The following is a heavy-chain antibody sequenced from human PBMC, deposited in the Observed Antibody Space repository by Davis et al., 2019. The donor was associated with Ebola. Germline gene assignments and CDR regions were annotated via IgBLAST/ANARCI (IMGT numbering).Heavy chain of an antibody. CDR2: IRSRTYGGTS. J-gene: IGHJ4*02. CDR3: SRDRRDYGDYVDY. CDR1: GFTFGDYA. Sequence: GGSLRLSCTTSGFTFGDYAMSWVRQAPGKGLEWVGFIRSRTYGGTSEYAASVKGRFTISRDDSESIAYLQMNSLKTEDTAVYYCSRDRRDYGDYVDYWGQGTLVTVSS. V-gene: IGHV3-49*04. D-gene: IGHD4-17*01.